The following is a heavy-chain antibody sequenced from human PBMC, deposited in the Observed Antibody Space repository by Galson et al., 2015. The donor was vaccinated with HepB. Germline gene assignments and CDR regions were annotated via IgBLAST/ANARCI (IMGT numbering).Heavy chain of an antibody. CDR3: ARGSAYYDFWSGQGASMDV. CDR1: GFTVSSNY. J-gene: IGHJ6*02. Sequence: SLRLSCAASGFTVSSNYMSWVRQAPGKGLEWVSVIYSGGSTYYADSVKGRFTISRDNSKNTLYLQMNSLRAEDTAVYYCARGSAYYDFWSGQGASMDVWGQGTTVTVSS. D-gene: IGHD3-3*01. V-gene: IGHV3-66*01. CDR2: IYSGGST.